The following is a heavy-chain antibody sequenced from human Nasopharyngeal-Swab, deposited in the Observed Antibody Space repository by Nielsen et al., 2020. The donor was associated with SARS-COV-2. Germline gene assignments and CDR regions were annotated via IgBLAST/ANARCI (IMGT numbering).Heavy chain of an antibody. D-gene: IGHD5-12*01. Sequence: GESLKISCADSGFTFRRDWMSWVRQAPGKGLEWVANIKQDGSETYYVDSVEGRFTISRDNAKNSLYLQMNSLRAEDTAVYYCARDLGHSGYDLYDYWGQGTLATVSS. V-gene: IGHV3-7*03. CDR2: IKQDGSET. J-gene: IGHJ4*02. CDR1: GFTFRRDW. CDR3: ARDLGHSGYDLYDY.